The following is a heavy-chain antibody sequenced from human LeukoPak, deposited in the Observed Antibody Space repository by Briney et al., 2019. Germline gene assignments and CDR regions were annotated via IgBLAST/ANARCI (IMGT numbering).Heavy chain of an antibody. CDR1: GGSFRVYY. V-gene: IGHV4-34*03. CDR2: INHSVST. Sequence: SETLSLTCAVYGGSFRVYYWSWIRQPPGKGREWSGEINHSVSTNYNPPLKSRATISVDKSNTQFSLKLSSVTAADRALYCIAGRPHIWGQGTMVTVSS. D-gene: IGHD2-15*01. CDR3: AGRPHI. J-gene: IGHJ3*02.